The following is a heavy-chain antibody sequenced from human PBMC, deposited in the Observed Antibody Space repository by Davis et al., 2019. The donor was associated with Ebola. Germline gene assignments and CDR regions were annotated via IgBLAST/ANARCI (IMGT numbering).Heavy chain of an antibody. Sequence: AASVTVSCKASGYTFTSYYMHCVRQAPGHGLEWMGIINPSGCSTSYAQKFQGRVTLTRDTSTSTVYMELSSLRSEDTAVYYCAREALVVVAATPAGFYYGMDVWGKGTTVTVSS. V-gene: IGHV1-46*01. D-gene: IGHD2-15*01. J-gene: IGHJ6*04. CDR2: INPSGCST. CDR1: GYTFTSYY. CDR3: AREALVVVAATPAGFYYGMDV.